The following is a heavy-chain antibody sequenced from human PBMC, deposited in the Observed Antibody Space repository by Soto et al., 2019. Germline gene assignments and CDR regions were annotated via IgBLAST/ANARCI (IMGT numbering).Heavy chain of an antibody. Sequence: SETLFLTCTVSGGSISSYYWSWIRQPPGKGLEWIGYIYYSGSTNYNPSLKSRVTISVDTSKNQFSLKLSSVTAADTAVYYWARPDPRFCSGGSCPAASHFDYWGQGTLVTVSS. CDR3: ARPDPRFCSGGSCPAASHFDY. V-gene: IGHV4-59*01. D-gene: IGHD2-15*01. J-gene: IGHJ4*02. CDR1: GGSISSYY. CDR2: IYYSGST.